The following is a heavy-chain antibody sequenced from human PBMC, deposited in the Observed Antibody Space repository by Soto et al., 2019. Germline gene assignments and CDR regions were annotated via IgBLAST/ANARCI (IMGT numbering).Heavy chain of an antibody. CDR3: AGNIAAAGRRYYGMDV. D-gene: IGHD6-13*01. CDR1: GGSISSYY. CDR2: ISTTETT. Sequence: QVQLQESGPGLVKPSETLSLTCTVSGGSISSYYWSWIRQPAGKGLGWIGRISTTETTNYNPSLKSRVAMSLDKSKSQVSLKLSAVTAADAGVYYCAGNIAAAGRRYYGMDVWGQGTTVTVSS. V-gene: IGHV4-4*07. J-gene: IGHJ6*02.